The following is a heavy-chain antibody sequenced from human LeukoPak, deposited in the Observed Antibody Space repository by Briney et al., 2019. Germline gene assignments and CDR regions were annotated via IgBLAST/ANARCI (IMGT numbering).Heavy chain of an antibody. V-gene: IGHV4-39*01. CDR2: IYYSGST. D-gene: IGHD1-26*01. CDR1: GGSISSGSYY. J-gene: IGHJ4*02. CDR3: ARHPVGATWYFDY. Sequence: PSETLSLTCTVSGGSISSGSYYWGWIRQPPGKGLEWIGSIYYSGSTYYNPSLKSRVTISVDTSKNQFSLKLSSVTAADTAVYYCARHPVGATWYFDYWGQGTLVTVSS.